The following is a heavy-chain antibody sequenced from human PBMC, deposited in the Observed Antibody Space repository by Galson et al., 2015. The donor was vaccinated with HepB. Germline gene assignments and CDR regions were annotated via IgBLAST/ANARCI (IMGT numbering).Heavy chain of an antibody. V-gene: IGHV5-51*03. Sequence: QSGAEVKKPGESLKISCKGSGYSFTTNWIGWVRQMPGKGLEWIGIIYPGDSDTRDSPSFQGHVTVSVDKSISTAYLQWSSLKASATAIFYCARLIKGSTYNTSLWYFDLWGRCALVTVSS. CDR1: GYSFTTNW. CDR2: IYPGDSDT. J-gene: IGHJ2*01. D-gene: IGHD1-14*01. CDR3: ARLIKGSTYNTSLWYFDL.